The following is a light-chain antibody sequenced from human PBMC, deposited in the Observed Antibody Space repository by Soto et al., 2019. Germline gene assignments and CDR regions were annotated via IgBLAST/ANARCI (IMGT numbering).Light chain of an antibody. V-gene: IGKV1-5*03. CDR2: KAS. CDR3: QQYNTYST. Sequence: DIQMTQSPSTLSGSVGDRVTITCRASQTISSWLAWYQQKPGKAPKLLIYKASTLESGVPSRFSGSGSGTEFTLTISSLQPDDFATYYCQQYNTYSTFGQGTRLEIK. CDR1: QTISSW. J-gene: IGKJ5*01.